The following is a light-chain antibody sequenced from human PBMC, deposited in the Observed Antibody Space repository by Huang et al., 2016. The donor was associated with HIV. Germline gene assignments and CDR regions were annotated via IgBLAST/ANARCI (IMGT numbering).Light chain of an antibody. CDR3: QQYNNWPQT. J-gene: IGKJ1*01. V-gene: IGKV3-15*01. CDR2: GAS. CDR1: QSVSNN. Sequence: EIVMTQSPATLSVSPGERATLSCRASQSVSNNLAWYQQNPGQAPRPLINGASTRATGIPARFSGSGSGTEFTLTISSLQSEDFAVYYCQQYNNWPQTFGQGTKVDIK.